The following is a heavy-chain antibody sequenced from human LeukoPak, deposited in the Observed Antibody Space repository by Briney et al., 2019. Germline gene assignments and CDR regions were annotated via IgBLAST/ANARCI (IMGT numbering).Heavy chain of an antibody. D-gene: IGHD3-22*01. J-gene: IGHJ5*02. CDR2: ISAYNGNT. CDR3: ARDKPLRYYYDSSGQTGFDWFDP. V-gene: IGHV1-18*01. Sequence: ASVKVSCKASGYTFTSYGISWVRQAPGQGLEWMGWISAYNGNTNYAQKLQGRVTMTTDTSTSTAYMELRSLRSDDTAVYYCARDKPLRYYYDSSGQTGFDWFDPWGQGTLVTVSS. CDR1: GYTFTSYG.